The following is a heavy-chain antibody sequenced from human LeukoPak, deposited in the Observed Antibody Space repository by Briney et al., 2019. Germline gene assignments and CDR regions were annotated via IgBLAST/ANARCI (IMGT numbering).Heavy chain of an antibody. V-gene: IGHV4-59*12. J-gene: IGHJ6*03. CDR1: GGSIRNYY. D-gene: IGHD3-16*01. CDR3: ARAPGGDKGYYYYYMDV. CDR2: IYYSGST. Sequence: PSETLSLTCTVSGGSIRNYYWSWIRQPPGKGLEWIGNIYYSGSTNYNPSLKSRVTISVDTSKNQFSLKLSSVTAADTAVYYCARAPGGDKGYYYYYMDVWGKGTTVTVSS.